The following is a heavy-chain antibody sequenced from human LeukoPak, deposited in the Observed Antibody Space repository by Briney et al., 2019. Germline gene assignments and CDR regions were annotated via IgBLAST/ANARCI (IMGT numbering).Heavy chain of an antibody. D-gene: IGHD3-9*01. CDR2: ISYDGTNK. CDR1: GFTFSDYA. V-gene: IGHV3-30-3*01. Sequence: GGSLRLSCAASGFTFSDYAMHWVRQAPGKGLEWVALISYDGTNKYYADSVKGRFTISRDNSKNTLYLQMNSLRAEDTAVYYCAKDQNWLTYCFDYWGQGTLVTVSS. J-gene: IGHJ4*02. CDR3: AKDQNWLTYCFDY.